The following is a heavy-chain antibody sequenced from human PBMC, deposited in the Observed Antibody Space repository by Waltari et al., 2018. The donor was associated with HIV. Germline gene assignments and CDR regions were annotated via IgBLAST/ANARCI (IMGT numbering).Heavy chain of an antibody. CDR2: IIPMSNTP. CDR3: ASARETMGVDFDS. Sequence: QVQLAQSGAEVQKPGPPVKVPCKASGGAFRSSTINWVRKAPGQGLEWLGRIIPMSNTPNNAQKFQGRVTITADKSTSTAYMELTSLRSDDTAVYYCASARETMGVDFDSWGLGTLVTVSS. V-gene: IGHV1-69*08. J-gene: IGHJ4*02. CDR1: GGAFRSST. D-gene: IGHD3-16*01.